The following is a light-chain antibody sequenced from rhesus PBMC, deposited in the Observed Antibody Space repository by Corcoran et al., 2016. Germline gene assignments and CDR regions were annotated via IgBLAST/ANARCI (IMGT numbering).Light chain of an antibody. J-gene: IGKJ1*01. CDR1: QVISTW. CDR3: QQFNSAPPWT. V-gene: IGKV1-21*01. Sequence: DIQMTQSPSSLSASVGDRVTITCLASQVISTWLAWYQQKPGKAPKLLTYKAASLHSGVPSRFSGSGSGTDFTLTISSLQPEDFATYYCQQFNSAPPWTFGQGTKVEIK. CDR2: KAA.